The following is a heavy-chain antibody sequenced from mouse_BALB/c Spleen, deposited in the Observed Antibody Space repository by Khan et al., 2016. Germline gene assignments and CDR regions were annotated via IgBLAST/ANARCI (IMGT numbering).Heavy chain of an antibody. D-gene: IGHD2-2*01. CDR3: ARWLDAMDY. CDR2: ISYSGTT. CDR1: GYSITSDYA. Sequence: EVQLQESGPGLVKPSQSLSLTCTVTGYSITSDYAWNWIRQFPGNKLEWMGYISYSGTTTYNPSLKSRISITRDTSKNQFFLQLKSVTTEDTATYYCARWLDAMDYWGQGTSVTVSS. J-gene: IGHJ4*01. V-gene: IGHV3-2*02.